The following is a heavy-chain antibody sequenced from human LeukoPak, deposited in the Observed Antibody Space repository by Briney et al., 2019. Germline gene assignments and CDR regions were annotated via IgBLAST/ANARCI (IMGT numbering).Heavy chain of an antibody. V-gene: IGHV4-34*01. CDR3: ARVRGSSSWHPYYFDY. Sequence: SETLSLTCAVYGGSFSGYYWSWIRQPPGKGLEWIGEINHSGSTNYNPSLKSRVTISVDTSKNQFSLKLSSVTAADTAVYYCARVRGSSSWHPYYFDYWGQGTLVTVSS. CDR2: INHSGST. J-gene: IGHJ4*02. D-gene: IGHD6-13*01. CDR1: GGSFSGYY.